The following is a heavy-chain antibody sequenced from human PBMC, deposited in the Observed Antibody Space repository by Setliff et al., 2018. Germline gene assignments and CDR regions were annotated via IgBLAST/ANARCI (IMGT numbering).Heavy chain of an antibody. CDR2: INPNSGGT. Sequence: GASVKVSCKASGYAFTGYYIHWVRQAPGQGLEWMGRINPNSGGTNYAQKLQGRVTMTTDTSTSTAYMELRSLRSDDTAVYYCAGKSTYYFDYWGQGTLVTVSS. CDR3: AGKSTYYFDY. J-gene: IGHJ4*02. V-gene: IGHV1-2*06. CDR1: GYAFTGYY.